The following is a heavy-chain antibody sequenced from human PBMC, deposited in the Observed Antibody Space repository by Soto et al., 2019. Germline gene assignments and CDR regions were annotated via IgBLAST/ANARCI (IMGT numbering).Heavy chain of an antibody. CDR3: AREGGESSDGLYYFDS. D-gene: IGHD3-16*01. J-gene: IGHJ4*02. CDR2: IYYSGNT. Sequence: QVQLQESGPGLVKPSQTLSLTCTVSGGSTSSDNYWSWIRQPPGKGLVWIGHIYYSGNTDYNPSLKSRLAISIDTSKNQFSLKLSSVTAADMAVYFCAREGGESSDGLYYFDSWGQGSLVTVSS. V-gene: IGHV4-30-4*01. CDR1: GGSTSSDNY.